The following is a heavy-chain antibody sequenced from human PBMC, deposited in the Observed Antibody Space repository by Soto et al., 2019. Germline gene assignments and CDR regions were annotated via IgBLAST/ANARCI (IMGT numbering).Heavy chain of an antibody. J-gene: IGHJ6*02. D-gene: IGHD6-19*01. CDR1: GFTFSSYW. V-gene: IGHV3-7*03. Sequence: RLSCAAPGFTFSSYWMSWVRQAPGKGLEWVANIKQDGSEKYYVDSVKGRFTISRDNAKNSLYLQMNSLRAEDTAVYYCARSLDSSGWDYYYYGMDVWGQGTTVTVSS. CDR2: IKQDGSEK. CDR3: ARSLDSSGWDYYYYGMDV.